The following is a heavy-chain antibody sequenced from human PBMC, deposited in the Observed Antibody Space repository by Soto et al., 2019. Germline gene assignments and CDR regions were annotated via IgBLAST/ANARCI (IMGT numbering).Heavy chain of an antibody. CDR1: GFTFSSHD. CDR2: IGTAGDP. V-gene: IGHV3-13*05. Sequence: VGSLRLSCAASGFTFSSHDMHWVRQATGKGLEWVSAIGTAGDPYYPGSVKGRFTISRENAKNSLYPQMNSLRAGDTAVYYCARAGAVAGTGWYFDLWGRGTLVTVSS. D-gene: IGHD6-19*01. CDR3: ARAGAVAGTGWYFDL. J-gene: IGHJ2*01.